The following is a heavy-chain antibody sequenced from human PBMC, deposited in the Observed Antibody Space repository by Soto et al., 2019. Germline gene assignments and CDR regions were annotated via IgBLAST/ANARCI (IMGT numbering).Heavy chain of an antibody. J-gene: IGHJ5*02. D-gene: IGHD4-4*01. CDR1: GGSFSVYY. CDR2: INHSGST. Sequence: LSLTFAVYGGSFSVYYWTWIRQPPGTGLEWIGEINHSGSTNYNPSLKSRVTISVDTSKNQFSLKLSSVTAADTAVYYCARENSDSPRDRYNWFDPWGQGTLVTVSS. V-gene: IGHV4-34*01. CDR3: ARENSDSPRDRYNWFDP.